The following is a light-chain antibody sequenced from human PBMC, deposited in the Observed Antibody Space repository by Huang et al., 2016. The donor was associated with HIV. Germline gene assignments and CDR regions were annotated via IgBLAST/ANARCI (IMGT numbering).Light chain of an antibody. J-gene: IGKJ2*01. CDR1: QSLVTSDGNTY. CDR3: MQGTHWPPYT. Sequence: DVVMTQSPLSLPVTLGQPASISCRSSQSLVTSDGNTYLNWFQQRPGQSPRRLIDKVSIRDSGVPDRFCGSGSGTDFALKISRVEAEDVGVYYCMQGTHWPPYTFGQGTKLEIK. V-gene: IGKV2-30*01. CDR2: KVS.